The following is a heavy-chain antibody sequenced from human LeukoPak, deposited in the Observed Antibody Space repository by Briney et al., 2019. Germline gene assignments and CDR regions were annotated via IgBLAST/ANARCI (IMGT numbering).Heavy chain of an antibody. J-gene: IGHJ4*02. D-gene: IGHD6-13*01. CDR3: ARGSSSWHHKRPDY. V-gene: IGHV7-4-1*02. CDR2: INTNTGNP. Sequence: ASVKVSCKASGYTFTSNAMNWVRQAPGQGLEWMGWINTNTGNPTYAQGFTGRFVFSLDTSVSTAYLQISSLKAEDTAVYYCARGSSSWHHKRPDYGGQGTLVTVSS. CDR1: GYTFTSNA.